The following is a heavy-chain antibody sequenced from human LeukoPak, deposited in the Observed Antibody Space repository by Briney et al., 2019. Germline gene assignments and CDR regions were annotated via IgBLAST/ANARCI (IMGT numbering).Heavy chain of an antibody. V-gene: IGHV1-2*02. CDR2: INPNSGGT. Sequence: ASVNVSRKASGYXFTGYYMHWVRQAPGQGLKWMGWINPNSGGTNYAQKFQGRVTMTRDTSISTAYMELSRLTSDDTAVYYCARDAIVRDYSNSDYWGQGTLVTVSS. CDR3: ARDAIVRDYSNSDY. D-gene: IGHD4-11*01. CDR1: GYXFTGYY. J-gene: IGHJ4*02.